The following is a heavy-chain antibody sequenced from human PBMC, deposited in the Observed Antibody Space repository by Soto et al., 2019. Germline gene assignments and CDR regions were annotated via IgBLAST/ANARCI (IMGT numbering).Heavy chain of an antibody. CDR2: VRGDGFTA. J-gene: IGHJ2*01. CDR1: GFTFPNYG. D-gene: IGHD3-10*01. V-gene: IGHV3-23*01. CDR3: AKEASVPSFGEFWFFDL. Sequence: EVQLLESGGGLVQPGGSLRLSCDGSGFTFPNYGMTWVRQAPGQGLEWVSSVRGDGFTAYYADSVKGRFTISRDNSKNTVYVKTNGLRAEDTAVYYCAKEASVPSFGEFWFFDLWGRGTPVTVSS.